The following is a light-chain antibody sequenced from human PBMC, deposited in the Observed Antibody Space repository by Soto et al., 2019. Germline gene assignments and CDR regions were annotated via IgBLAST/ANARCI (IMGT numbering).Light chain of an antibody. CDR1: QSVSNN. CDR3: QQYNTLPRT. CDR2: GAS. V-gene: IGKV3-15*01. Sequence: EIVMTQSPATLSVSPGERATLSCRASQSVSNNLAWYQQKPGQAPRLLIYGASTRATGIPARFSGSGSGTAFTLTVSSLQSEDFPVYYCQQYNTLPRTFGQGTKVEIK. J-gene: IGKJ1*01.